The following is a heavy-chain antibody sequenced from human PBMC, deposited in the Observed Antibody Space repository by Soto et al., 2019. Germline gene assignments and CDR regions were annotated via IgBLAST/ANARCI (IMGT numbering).Heavy chain of an antibody. V-gene: IGHV1-46*01. J-gene: IGHJ6*02. Sequence: QVQLVQSGAEVKKPGASVKVSCKASGYTFTSYYMHWVRQAPGQGLEWMGIINPSGGSTSYAQKFQARVTMTRDTSTSTVYMELSSLRSEDTAVYYCAEYYYDSSGYCRDYYGMDVWGQGTTVTVSS. D-gene: IGHD3-22*01. CDR3: AEYYYDSSGYCRDYYGMDV. CDR1: GYTFTSYY. CDR2: INPSGGST.